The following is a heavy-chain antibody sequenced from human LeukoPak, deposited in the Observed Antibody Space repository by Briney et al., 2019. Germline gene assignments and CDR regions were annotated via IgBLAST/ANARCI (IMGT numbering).Heavy chain of an antibody. V-gene: IGHV3-74*01. CDR2: INSDGMST. CDR3: ARVFLRSGNPLGY. D-gene: IGHD3-16*01. Sequence: PGGSLRLSCAASGFTFSTYWMHWVRQAPGKGLVWVSRINSDGMSTSYADSVKGRFTISRDNAKNTLYLQMNSLRAEDTAVYYCARVFLRSGNPLGYWGQGTLVTVSS. J-gene: IGHJ4*02. CDR1: GFTFSTYW.